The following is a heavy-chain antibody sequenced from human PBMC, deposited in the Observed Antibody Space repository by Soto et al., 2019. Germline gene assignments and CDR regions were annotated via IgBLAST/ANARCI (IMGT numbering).Heavy chain of an antibody. Sequence: SETLSLTCAVYGGSFSGYYWSWIRQPPGKGLEWIGEINHSGSTNYNPSLKSRVTISVDTSKNQFSLKLSSVTAADTAVYYCARGGGYDCSGVSCYRREGMDVWGQGTTVTVSS. V-gene: IGHV4-34*01. D-gene: IGHD2-15*01. CDR3: ARGGGYDCSGVSCYRREGMDV. CDR2: INHSGST. J-gene: IGHJ6*02. CDR1: GGSFSGYY.